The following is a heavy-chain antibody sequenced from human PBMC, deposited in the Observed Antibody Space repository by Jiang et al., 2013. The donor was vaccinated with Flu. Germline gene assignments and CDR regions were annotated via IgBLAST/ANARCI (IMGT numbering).Heavy chain of an antibody. CDR1: GFTFSSYA. J-gene: IGHJ4*02. V-gene: IGHV3-30-3*01. Sequence: VQLVESGGGVVQPGRSLRLSCAASGFTFSSYAMHWVRQAPGKGLEWVAVISYDGSNKYYADSVKGRFTISRDNSKNTLYLQMNSLRAEDTAVYYCARGGPRLGGDFWSGYLYYFVLLGPREPWSPSPQ. CDR2: ISYDGSNK. CDR3: ARGGPRLGGDFWSGYLYYFVL. D-gene: IGHD3-3*01.